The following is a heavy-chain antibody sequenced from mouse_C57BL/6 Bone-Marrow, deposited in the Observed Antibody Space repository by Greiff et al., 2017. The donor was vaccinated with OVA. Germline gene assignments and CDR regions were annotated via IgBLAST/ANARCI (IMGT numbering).Heavy chain of an antibody. J-gene: IGHJ2*01. V-gene: IGHV5-12*01. CDR2: ISNGGGST. Sequence: VQLKQSGGGLVQPGGSLKLSCAASGFTFSDYYMYWVRQTPEKRLEWVAYISNGGGSTYYPDTVKGRFTISRDNAKNTLYLQMSRLKSEDTAMYYCASPYYSNQYYFDYWGQGTTLTVSS. CDR3: ASPYYSNQYYFDY. CDR1: GFTFSDYY. D-gene: IGHD2-5*01.